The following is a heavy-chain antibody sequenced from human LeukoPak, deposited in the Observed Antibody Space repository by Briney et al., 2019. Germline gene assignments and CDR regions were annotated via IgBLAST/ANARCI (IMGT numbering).Heavy chain of an antibody. CDR1: GFTFSSYS. Sequence: SGGSLRLSCAASGFTFSSYSMNWVRQAPGKGLEWVSSIDFTSRYIYNADSVKGRFTTSRDNAKNSLDLQMNSLKVEDTAVYYCATPAAGPGAEYSLYWGQGTLVIVSS. CDR3: ATPAAGPGAEYSLY. D-gene: IGHD6-13*01. CDR2: IDFTSRYI. J-gene: IGHJ1*01. V-gene: IGHV3-21*01.